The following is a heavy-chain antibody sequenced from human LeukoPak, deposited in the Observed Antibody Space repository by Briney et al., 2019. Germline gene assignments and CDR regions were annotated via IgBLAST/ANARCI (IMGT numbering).Heavy chain of an antibody. CDR2: INSVGSST. D-gene: IGHD6-13*01. V-gene: IGHV3-74*01. Sequence: TGGSLRLSWAASGFTFSTYWMHWVRQAPGKGLVWVSRINSVGSSTSYADSVKGRFTISRDNAKNTLYLQMNSLRAEDTAVYFCAGYSCSWYGGNFDYWGQGALVTVSS. CDR3: AGYSCSWYGGNFDY. CDR1: GFTFSTYW. J-gene: IGHJ4*02.